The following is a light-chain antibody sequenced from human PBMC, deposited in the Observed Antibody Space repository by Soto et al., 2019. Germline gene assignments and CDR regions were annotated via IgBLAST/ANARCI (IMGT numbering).Light chain of an antibody. CDR3: AAWDDSLNGLV. V-gene: IGLV1-44*01. CDR2: SNN. CDR1: SSNIGSNY. J-gene: IGLJ3*02. Sequence: QAVVTQPPSASGTPGQRVTISCSGSSSNIGSNYVYWYQQLPGTAPKLLIYSNNQRPSGVPDRFSGSKSGTSASLAISGLQSEDEADYYCAAWDDSLNGLVFGGGTQLTVL.